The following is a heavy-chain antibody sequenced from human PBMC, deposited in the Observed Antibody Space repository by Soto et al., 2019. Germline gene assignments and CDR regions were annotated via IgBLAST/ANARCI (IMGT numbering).Heavy chain of an antibody. Sequence: SVKVSCKASGGAFSSYAICWVRPAPGQGPEWMGGLIPIFGTAIYAQEFQGRVTITADESTSAAYMELSSLRSEDTAVYYCARFRTPYHYDSSGPLGAFDIWGQGTMVTVSS. V-gene: IGHV1-69*13. CDR2: LIPIFGTA. CDR3: ARFRTPYHYDSSGPLGAFDI. CDR1: GGAFSSYA. J-gene: IGHJ3*02. D-gene: IGHD3-22*01.